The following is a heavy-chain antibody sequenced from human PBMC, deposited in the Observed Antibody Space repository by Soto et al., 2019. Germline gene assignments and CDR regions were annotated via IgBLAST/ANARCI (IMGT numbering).Heavy chain of an antibody. CDR3: ARRSSNSYYYYYMDV. CDR2: IYYSGST. J-gene: IGHJ6*03. V-gene: IGHV4-59*08. CDR1: GGSISSYD. Sequence: SETMSLTCSVSGGSISSYDWSWIRQPPGKGLEWIGYIYYSGSTNYNPSLKSRVTISVDTSKNQFSLKLSSVTAADTAVYYCARRSSNSYYYYYMDVWGKGTTVTVSS. D-gene: IGHD6-13*01.